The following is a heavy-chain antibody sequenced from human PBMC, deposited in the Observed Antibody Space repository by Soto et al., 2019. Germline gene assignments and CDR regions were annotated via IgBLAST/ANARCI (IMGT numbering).Heavy chain of an antibody. D-gene: IGHD2-2*01. CDR2: FDPEDGET. CDR3: ATDLAVTLPAVSNYFDY. CDR1: GYSLTELS. J-gene: IGHJ4*02. Sequence: ASVKVSCKVSGYSLTELSIHWVRQAPGKGLEWMGGFDPEDGETIYAQKFQGRVTMTADTSTDTANMELSSLRSEDTALYYCATDLAVTLPAVSNYFDYWGKATLLTL. V-gene: IGHV1-24*01.